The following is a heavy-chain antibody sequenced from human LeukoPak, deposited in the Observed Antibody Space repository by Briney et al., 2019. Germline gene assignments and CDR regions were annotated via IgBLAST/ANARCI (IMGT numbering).Heavy chain of an antibody. J-gene: IGHJ4*02. CDR2: LNGRGDST. Sequence: PGGSLRLSCAASGFTFSNYAMSWVRQAPGKGLEWASSLNGRGDSTYYVDSVKGRFTISRDNSKNTLYLQMHSLRVEDTAVYYCAKGPHRDYWGQGTLVTVSS. CDR3: AKGPHRDY. V-gene: IGHV3-23*01. CDR1: GFTFSNYA.